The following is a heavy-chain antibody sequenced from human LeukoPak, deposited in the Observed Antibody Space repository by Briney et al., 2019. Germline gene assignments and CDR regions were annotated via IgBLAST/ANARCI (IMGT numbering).Heavy chain of an antibody. J-gene: IGHJ4*02. D-gene: IGHD2-15*01. CDR2: ISYGGGST. Sequence: PGGSLRLSCAASGFTFSSYAMSWVRQAPGKWLEWVSGISYGGGSTDYADSVKGRFTVSRDNSKNTLYLQMNSLRAEDTAVYYCAKDFGYQAARYCSGGSCSSFDYWGQGTLVTVSS. CDR3: AKDFGYQAARYCSGGSCSSFDY. CDR1: GFTFSSYA. V-gene: IGHV3-23*01.